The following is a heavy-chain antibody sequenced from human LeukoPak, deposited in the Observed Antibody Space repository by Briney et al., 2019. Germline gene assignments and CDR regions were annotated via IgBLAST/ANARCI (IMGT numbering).Heavy chain of an antibody. D-gene: IGHD3-10*01. CDR1: GGSFSGYY. V-gene: IGHV4-34*01. J-gene: IGHJ4*02. CDR2: INHSGST. Sequence: PSETLSLTCAVYGGSFSGYYWSWIRQPPGKGLEWIGEINHSGSTNYNPSLKSRVTISVDTSKNQFSLKLSSVTAADTAVYYCARLWFGERKFDYWGQGTLVTVSS. CDR3: ARLWFGERKFDY.